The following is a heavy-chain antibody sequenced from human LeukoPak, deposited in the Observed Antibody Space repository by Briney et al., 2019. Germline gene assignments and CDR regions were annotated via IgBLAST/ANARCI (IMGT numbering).Heavy chain of an antibody. CDR2: IHSSGST. CDR1: GGPISSYY. CDR3: ARAGYSHTCFDP. Sequence: SETLSLTCTVSGGPISSYYWDWIRQPPGKGLEWIGYIHSSGSTSYNPSLKSRVTISVDTSKNQFSLKLSSVTAADTAVYYCARAGYSHTCFDPWGQGTLVTVSS. D-gene: IGHD6-13*01. V-gene: IGHV4-59*01. J-gene: IGHJ5*02.